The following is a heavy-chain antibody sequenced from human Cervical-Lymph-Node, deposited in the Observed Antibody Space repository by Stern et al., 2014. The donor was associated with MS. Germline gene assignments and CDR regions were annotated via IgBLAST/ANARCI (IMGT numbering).Heavy chain of an antibody. CDR3: ARYPHIAVAGSGGGFDP. CDR2: ISGYNDDT. D-gene: IGHD6-19*01. Sequence: VQLVESGAEVKKPGASVKVSCKASGYTFTSYGISWVRQAPGQGLEWMGGISGYNDDTNYVEKFQGRVTMTTDTSTSTAYLELRSLRSDDTAVYYCARYPHIAVAGSGGGFDPWGQGTLVTVSS. V-gene: IGHV1-18*01. CDR1: GYTFTSYG. J-gene: IGHJ5*02.